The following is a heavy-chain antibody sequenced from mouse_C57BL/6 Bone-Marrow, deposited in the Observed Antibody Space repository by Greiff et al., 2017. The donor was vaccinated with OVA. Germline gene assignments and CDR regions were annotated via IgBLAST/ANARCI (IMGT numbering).Heavy chain of an antibody. CDR3: ARLVTEIIYYARDD. D-gene: IGHD2-2*01. J-gene: IGHJ4*01. CDR2: IDPANGNT. CDR1: GFNIKNTY. Sequence: EVKLVESVAELVRPGASVKLSCTASGFNIKNTYMHWVKQRPEQGLEWIGRIDPANGNTKYAPKFQGKATITADTSSNTAYLQLSSLTSEDTAIYYCARLVTEIIYYARDDWGQGTSVTVSS. V-gene: IGHV14-3*01.